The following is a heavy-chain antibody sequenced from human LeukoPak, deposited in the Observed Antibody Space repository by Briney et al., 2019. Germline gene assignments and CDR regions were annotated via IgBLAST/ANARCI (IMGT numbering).Heavy chain of an antibody. Sequence: PSGTLSLTCTVSGGSISSYYWSWIRQPPGKGLEWIAYIYSSGSTNYNPSLKSRVTISVDTSRNQFSLTLSSVTAADTAIYYCARITFGDNHFDIWGRGTMVTVSS. CDR2: IYSSGST. CDR1: GGSISSYY. CDR3: ARITFGDNHFDI. V-gene: IGHV4-59*01. D-gene: IGHD4-23*01. J-gene: IGHJ3*02.